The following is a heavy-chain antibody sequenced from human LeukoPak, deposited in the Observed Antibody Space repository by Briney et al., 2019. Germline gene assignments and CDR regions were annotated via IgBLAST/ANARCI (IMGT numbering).Heavy chain of an antibody. D-gene: IGHD3-22*01. CDR1: GFTFSSYA. V-gene: IGHV3-23*01. J-gene: IGHJ4*02. CDR3: AKSGYNYDSDAYAFIDY. Sequence: GGSLRLSCAASGFTFSSYAMNWVRQAPGKGLEWVSAISGSGSTTYYADSVKGRFTISRNNSKNTLSLQMSSLRVEDTAVYYCAKSGYNYDSDAYAFIDYWGQGTLVTVSS. CDR2: ISGSGSTT.